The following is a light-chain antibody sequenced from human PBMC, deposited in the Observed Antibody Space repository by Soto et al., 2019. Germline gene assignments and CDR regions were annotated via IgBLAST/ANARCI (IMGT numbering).Light chain of an antibody. CDR2: DTF. Sequence: EGVLTQSQATLSLSPGERATLSCRASQSVSNRLAWYQQKPGQAPRLLVYDTFNRATGIPDRFSGSGSGTDFTLTISRLEPEDFAVYYCQQYGSSRPTFGQGTKVDIK. J-gene: IGKJ1*01. CDR3: QQYGSSRPT. V-gene: IGKV3-20*01. CDR1: QSVSNR.